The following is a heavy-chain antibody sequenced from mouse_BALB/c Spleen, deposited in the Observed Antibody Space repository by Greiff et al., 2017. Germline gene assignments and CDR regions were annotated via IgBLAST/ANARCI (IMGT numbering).Heavy chain of an antibody. CDR1: GYAFSSYW. V-gene: IGHV1-80*01. CDR3: ARRPWGGYYAMDY. Sequence: VQLQQSGAELVRPGSSVKISCKASGYAFSSYWMNWVKQRPGQGLEWIGQIYPGDGDTNYNGKFKGKATLTADKSSSTAYMQLSSLTSEDSAVYFCARRPWGGYYAMDYWGQGTSVTVSS. CDR2: IYPGDGDT. J-gene: IGHJ4*01.